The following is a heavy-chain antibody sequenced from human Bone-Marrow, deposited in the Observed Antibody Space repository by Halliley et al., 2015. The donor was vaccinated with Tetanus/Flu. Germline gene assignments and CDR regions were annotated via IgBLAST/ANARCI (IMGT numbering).Heavy chain of an antibody. D-gene: IGHD1-1*01. J-gene: IGHJ4*02. V-gene: IGHV3-23*01. Sequence: SLRLSCAASGFTFSTYAMAWVRQAPGKGLECVSAISGSGLSTYYPESVKGRFTISRDISTNTLYLQMNSLRVEDTAVYYCARVEDVSPGTYYFDYWGQGTLVTVSS. CDR1: GFTFSTYA. CDR2: ISGSGLST. CDR3: ARVEDVSPGTYYFDY.